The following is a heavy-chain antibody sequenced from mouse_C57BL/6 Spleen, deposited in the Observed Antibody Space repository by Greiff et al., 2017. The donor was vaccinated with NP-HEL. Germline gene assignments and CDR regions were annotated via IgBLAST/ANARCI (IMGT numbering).Heavy chain of an antibody. CDR3: ARSCTSVVATDYFDY. Sequence: VQLQQSGAELARPGASVKLSCKASGYTFTSYGISWVKQRTGQGLEWIGEIYPRSGNTYYNEKFKGKATLTADKSSSTAYMELRRLTFEDSAVSLCARSCTSVVATDYFDYWGQGTTLTVSS. CDR1: GYTFTSYG. V-gene: IGHV1-81*01. D-gene: IGHD1-1*01. CDR2: IYPRSGNT. J-gene: IGHJ2*01.